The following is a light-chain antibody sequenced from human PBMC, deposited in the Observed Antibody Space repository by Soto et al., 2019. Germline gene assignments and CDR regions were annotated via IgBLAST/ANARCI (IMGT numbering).Light chain of an antibody. V-gene: IGKV3-20*01. CDR2: STS. CDR1: QSVSTPY. Sequence: ENVLTQSPGTLSLSPGERATLSCRASQSVSTPYLAWYQQKPGQAPRLLIYSTSTRDSGIPDRFSGSGSGTDFTPPISRLEPEDFAVYYCQQYGSSLWTFGQVTKVEIK. J-gene: IGKJ1*01. CDR3: QQYGSSLWT.